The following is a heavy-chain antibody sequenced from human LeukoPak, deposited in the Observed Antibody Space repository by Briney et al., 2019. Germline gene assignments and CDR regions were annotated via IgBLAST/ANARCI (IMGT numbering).Heavy chain of an antibody. D-gene: IGHD4-17*01. Sequence: GGSLRLSCAASGFTFSSYSMNWVSQAPGKGLEWVSYISSSSSTKYYADSVKGRFAISRDNAKNSLYLHMNRLRAEDTAVYYCARVNYGDYAAAYWGQGTLVTVSS. V-gene: IGHV3-48*01. CDR3: ARVNYGDYAAAY. J-gene: IGHJ4*02. CDR1: GFTFSSYS. CDR2: ISSSSSTK.